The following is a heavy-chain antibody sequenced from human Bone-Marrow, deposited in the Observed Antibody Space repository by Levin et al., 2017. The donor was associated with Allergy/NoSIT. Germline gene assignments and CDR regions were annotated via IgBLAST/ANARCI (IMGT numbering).Heavy chain of an antibody. D-gene: IGHD3-10*01. CDR3: ARDLILGSGSYDY. CDR1: GFSSSYYW. J-gene: IGHJ4*02. CDR2: IRTDGRDM. Sequence: GGSLRLSCAASGFSSSYYWMHWVRQAPGKGLVWVSRIRTDGRDMNYADSVKGRFTISRDNAKNTLYLQMNSLRAEDTAVYYCARDLILGSGSYDYWGQGTLVTVSS. V-gene: IGHV3-74*01.